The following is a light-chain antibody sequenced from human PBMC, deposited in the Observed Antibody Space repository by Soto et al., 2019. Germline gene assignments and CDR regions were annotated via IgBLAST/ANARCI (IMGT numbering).Light chain of an antibody. V-gene: IGKV3-15*01. CDR1: QTGSNSY. J-gene: IGKJ4*01. Sequence: VLTRSPGTLSLSPGERATLSCRASQTGSNSYLAWYQQKSGQAPRLLIYGVSTRATGVPARFSGSGSGTEFTLTISSLQSEDFAVYYCQQYNNWPPGLTFGGGTKVDIK. CDR3: QQYNNWPPGLT. CDR2: GVS.